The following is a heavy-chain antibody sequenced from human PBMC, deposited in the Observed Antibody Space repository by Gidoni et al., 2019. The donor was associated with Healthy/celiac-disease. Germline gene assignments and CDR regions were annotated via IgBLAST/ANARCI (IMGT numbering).Heavy chain of an antibody. V-gene: IGHV1-2*06. CDR3: ASGGITMVQGVIPLLDWYFDL. CDR2: INPNSGGT. J-gene: IGHJ2*01. CDR1: GYTFTGYY. D-gene: IGHD3-10*01. Sequence: QVQLVQSGAEVKKPGASVKVSCKASGYTFTGYYMHWVRQAPGQGLEWMGRINPNSGGTNYAQKFQGRVTMTRDTSISTAYMELSRLRSDDTAVYYCASGGITMVQGVIPLLDWYFDLWGRGTLVTVSS.